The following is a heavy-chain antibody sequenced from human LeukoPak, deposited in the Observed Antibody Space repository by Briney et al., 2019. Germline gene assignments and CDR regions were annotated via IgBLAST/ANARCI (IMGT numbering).Heavy chain of an antibody. D-gene: IGHD3-10*01. CDR3: ARVRYYYGSGSYSGTVRYYYYMDV. V-gene: IGHV1-8*03. CDR1: GYTFTSYD. CDR2: MNPSSGNT. Sequence: ASVKVSCKASGYTFTSYDINWVRQATGQGLEWMGWMNPSSGNTGYAQKFQGRVTITRNTSISTAYMELSSLRSEDTAVYYCARVRYYYGSGSYSGTVRYYYYMDVWGKGTTVTVSS. J-gene: IGHJ6*03.